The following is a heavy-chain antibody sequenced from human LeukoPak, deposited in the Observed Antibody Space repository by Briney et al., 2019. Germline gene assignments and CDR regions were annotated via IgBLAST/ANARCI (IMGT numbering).Heavy chain of an antibody. CDR2: IRSKAYGGTT. Sequence: GGSLRLSCAASGFTFSSHGMNWVCQAPGKGLEWVGFIRSKAYGGTTEYAASVKGRFTISRDDSKSIAYLQMNSLKTEDTAVYYCTRGRRATHDYWGQGTLVTVSS. D-gene: IGHD1-26*01. J-gene: IGHJ4*02. V-gene: IGHV3-49*04. CDR3: TRGRRATHDY. CDR1: GFTFSSHG.